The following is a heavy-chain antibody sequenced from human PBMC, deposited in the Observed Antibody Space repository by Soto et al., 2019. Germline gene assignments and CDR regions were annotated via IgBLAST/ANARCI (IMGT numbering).Heavy chain of an antibody. CDR3: AREDDYNYRYFNYGLDV. CDR2: ISFDGDKT. V-gene: IGHV3-30-3*01. Sequence: GGSLRLSCAASGFTFKIYALHWVRQAPGKGLEWVAVISFDGDKTYYADSVRGRFTVSRDNFKNTLSLQMNNLRIEDAGLYFCAREDDYNYRYFNYGLDVWGQGTTVTVSS. D-gene: IGHD5-12*01. CDR1: GFTFKIYA. J-gene: IGHJ6*02.